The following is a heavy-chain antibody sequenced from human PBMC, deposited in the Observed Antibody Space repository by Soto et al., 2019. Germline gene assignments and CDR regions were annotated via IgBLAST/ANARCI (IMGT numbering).Heavy chain of an antibody. Sequence: QVQLVESGGGVVQPGTSLRLSCAASGFTSSSFVIHWVRQAPGKGLEWLAVISSDGNNQYYADSVTGRFTISRDNSKKTLYLQVNRLRAQDTAVYFCAKERGVRDAFDIRGQGTMVTVS. J-gene: IGHJ3*02. CDR2: ISSDGNNQ. CDR3: AKERGVRDAFDI. V-gene: IGHV3-30*18. CDR1: GFTSSSFV. D-gene: IGHD3-10*01.